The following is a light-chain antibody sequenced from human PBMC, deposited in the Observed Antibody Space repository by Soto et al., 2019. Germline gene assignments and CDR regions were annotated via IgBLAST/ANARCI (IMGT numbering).Light chain of an antibody. CDR3: SSYTSSSTPYV. J-gene: IGLJ1*01. Sequence: QSALTQPASVSGPAGQSITISCTGTSSDVGGYNYVSWYQQHPGKAPKLMIYDVSNRPSGVSNRFSGSKSGNTASLTISGLQAEDEADYYCSSYTSSSTPYVFGTGTKVTVL. CDR1: SSDVGGYNY. CDR2: DVS. V-gene: IGLV2-14*01.